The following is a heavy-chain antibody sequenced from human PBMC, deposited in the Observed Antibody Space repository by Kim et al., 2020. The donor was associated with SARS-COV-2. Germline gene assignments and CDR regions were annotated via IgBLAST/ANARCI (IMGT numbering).Heavy chain of an antibody. CDR1: GGSFSGYY. V-gene: IGHV4-34*01. J-gene: IGHJ6*02. Sequence: SETLSLTCAVYGGSFSGYYWSWIRQPPGKGLEWIGEINHSGRTNYNPSLKSRVTISVDTSKNQFSLKLSSVTAADTAVYYCARGGGGYSVLSYYYYGMDVWGQGTTVTVSS. CDR3: ARGGGGYSVLSYYYYGMDV. CDR2: INHSGRT. D-gene: IGHD3-16*01.